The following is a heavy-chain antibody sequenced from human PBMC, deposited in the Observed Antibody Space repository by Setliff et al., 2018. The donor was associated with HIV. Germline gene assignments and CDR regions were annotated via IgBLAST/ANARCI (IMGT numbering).Heavy chain of an antibody. D-gene: IGHD4-17*01. CDR2: IHTSGSS. CDR3: AREIYGGNSRPFDY. V-gene: IGHV4-61*09. CDR1: GGSISSGSYY. J-gene: IGHJ4*02. Sequence: SETLSLTCIVSGGSISSGSYYWSWIRQPAGKGLEWIGHIHTSGSSSYNPSLKSRVIISLDTSKNQISLKLNSVTAADTAVYYCAREIYGGNSRPFDYWGRGTLVTVSS.